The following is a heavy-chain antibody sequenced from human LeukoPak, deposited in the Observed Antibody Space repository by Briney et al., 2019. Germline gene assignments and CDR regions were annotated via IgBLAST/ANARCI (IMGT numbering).Heavy chain of an antibody. CDR3: AKGVFGSGSYREYFEQ. V-gene: IGHV3-23*01. CDR2: SSGSGDSP. CDR1: GFTFNNYA. Sequence: PGGSLRLSCTASGFTFNNYAMSWVRQAPGKGLEWVSASSGSGDSPYYADSVKGRFTISRDNSKNTLDLQMNSLRVEDTAVYYCAKGVFGSGSYREYFEQWGQGTLVTVSS. J-gene: IGHJ1*01. D-gene: IGHD3-10*01.